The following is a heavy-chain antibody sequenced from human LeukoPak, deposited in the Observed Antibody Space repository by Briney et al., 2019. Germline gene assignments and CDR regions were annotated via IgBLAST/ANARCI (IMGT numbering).Heavy chain of an antibody. Sequence: SETLSLTCTVSGYSISSGYYWSWIRQPPGKGLEWIGEINHSGSTNYNPSLKSRVTISVGTSKNQFSLKLSSVTAADTAVYYCARNYYDILTGLGATFDYWGQGTLVTVSS. J-gene: IGHJ4*02. D-gene: IGHD3-9*01. CDR1: GYSISSGYY. CDR3: ARNYYDILTGLGATFDY. CDR2: INHSGST. V-gene: IGHV4-38-2*02.